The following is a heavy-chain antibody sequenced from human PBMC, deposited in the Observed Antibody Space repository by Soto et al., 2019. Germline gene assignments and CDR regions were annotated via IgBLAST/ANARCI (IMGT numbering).Heavy chain of an antibody. J-gene: IGHJ5*02. V-gene: IGHV5-10-1*01. CDR3: ARHGEGITGTDGP. D-gene: IGHD1-20*01. CDR1: GYSFTSYW. CDR2: IDPSDSYT. Sequence: PGESPKISCKGSGYSFTSYWISWVRQMPGKGLEWMGRIDPSDSYTNYSPSFQGHVTISADKSISTAYLQWSSLKASDTAMYCCARHGEGITGTDGPWGQGTLVTVSS.